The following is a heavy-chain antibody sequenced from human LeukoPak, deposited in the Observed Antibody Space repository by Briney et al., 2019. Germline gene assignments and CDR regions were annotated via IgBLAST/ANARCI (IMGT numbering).Heavy chain of an antibody. Sequence: ASVKVSCKASGYTFTGYYMHWVRQAPGQGLECMGWINPKSGVTSYAQKFQGRVTMTRDTSISTAYMELSRLRSDDTAVYYCASVTLSAYDGDYRGQGTLVTVSS. CDR3: ASVTLSAYDGDY. D-gene: IGHD5-12*01. J-gene: IGHJ4*02. CDR1: GYTFTGYY. V-gene: IGHV1-2*02. CDR2: INPKSGVT.